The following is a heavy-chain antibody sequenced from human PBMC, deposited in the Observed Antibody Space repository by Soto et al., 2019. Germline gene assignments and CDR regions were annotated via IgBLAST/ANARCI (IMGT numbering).Heavy chain of an antibody. D-gene: IGHD6-13*01. CDR3: ARDRRQQLVI. CDR2: ISYDGSNK. Sequence: QVQLVESGGGVVQPGRSLRLSCAASGFTFSSYAMHWVRQAPGKGLEWVAVISYDGSNKYYADSVKGRFTISRDNSKKTLYLQMNSLRAEDTAVYYCARDRRQQLVIWGQGTLVTVSS. J-gene: IGHJ4*02. CDR1: GFTFSSYA. V-gene: IGHV3-30-3*01.